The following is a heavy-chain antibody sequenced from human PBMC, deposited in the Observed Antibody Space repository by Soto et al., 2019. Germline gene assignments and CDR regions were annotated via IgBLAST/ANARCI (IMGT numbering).Heavy chain of an antibody. J-gene: IGHJ6*02. V-gene: IGHV3-23*01. CDR3: AKESTIFGVVSGMDV. CDR1: GFTFSSYA. D-gene: IGHD3-3*01. Sequence: GGSLRLSCAASGFTFSSYAMSWVRQAPGKGLEWVSAISGSGGSTYYADSVKGRFTISRGNSKNTLYLQMNSLRAEDTAVYYCAKESTIFGVVSGMDVWGQGTTVTVSS. CDR2: ISGSGGST.